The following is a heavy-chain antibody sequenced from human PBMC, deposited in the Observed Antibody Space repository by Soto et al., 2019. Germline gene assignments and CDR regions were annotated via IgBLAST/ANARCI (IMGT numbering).Heavy chain of an antibody. Sequence: GVSVKVSCKASGVTISSYPISWVRQAPGQGLEWMGGIIPIFGTANYAQKFQGRVTITADESTSTAYMELSSLRSEDTAVYYCARIIAAGDYWGQGTLVTVSS. CDR1: GVTISSYP. J-gene: IGHJ4*02. CDR2: IIPIFGTA. CDR3: ARIIAAGDY. V-gene: IGHV1-69*13. D-gene: IGHD6-6*01.